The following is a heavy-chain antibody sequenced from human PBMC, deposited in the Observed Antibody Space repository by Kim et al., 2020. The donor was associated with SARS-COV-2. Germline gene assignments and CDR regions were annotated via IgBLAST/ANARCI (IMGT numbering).Heavy chain of an antibody. CDR3: ARGSGWLVEH. CDR1: GFTSTSHW. CDR2: IKHDGSEK. J-gene: IGHJ1*01. Sequence: GGSLRLSCPASGFTSTSHWMNWVRQTPGKGLEWVANIKHDGSEKYYVDSVKGRFTISRDSAKNSMYLQMNSLRAEDTAVYYCARGSGWLVEHWGQGTLVTVSS. V-gene: IGHV3-7*05. D-gene: IGHD6-19*01.